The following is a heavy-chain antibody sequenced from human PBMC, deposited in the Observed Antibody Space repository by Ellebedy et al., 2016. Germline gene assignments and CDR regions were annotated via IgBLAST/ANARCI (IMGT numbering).Heavy chain of an antibody. D-gene: IGHD3-10*01. CDR1: GIGFGSNA. J-gene: IGHJ4*02. CDR2: ALGGVGVT. Sequence: GESLKISCAASGIGFGSNAMNWVRQPPGKRLEWVSLALGGVGVTYYADSVRGRFILSRDDSKNTLFLQMNSLRVEDTGVYYCARAGTYYGLLESWGQGTLVTVSS. V-gene: IGHV3-23*01. CDR3: ARAGTYYGLLES.